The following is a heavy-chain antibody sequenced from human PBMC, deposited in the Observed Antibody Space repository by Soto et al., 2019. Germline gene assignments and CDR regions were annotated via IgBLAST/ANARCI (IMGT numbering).Heavy chain of an antibody. CDR3: AKEPLGISYGMDV. D-gene: IGHD2-15*01. Sequence: GGSLRLSCAASGFTFSSYDMHWVRQAPGKGLEWLTSISNDGSKKSYADSVKGRFTVSRDNSKNTLSLQLNSLRGEDTAIYYCAKEPLGISYGMDVWGQGTTVTVS. J-gene: IGHJ6*02. CDR2: ISNDGSKK. V-gene: IGHV3-30*18. CDR1: GFTFSSYD.